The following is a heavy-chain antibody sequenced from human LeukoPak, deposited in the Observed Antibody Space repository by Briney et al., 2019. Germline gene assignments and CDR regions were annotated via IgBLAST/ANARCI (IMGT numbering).Heavy chain of an antibody. J-gene: IGHJ4*02. CDR3: ARGRIAVAGTGWELWGHDY. CDR1: GGSISSHY. CDR2: IYYSGST. Sequence: PSETLSLTCTVSGGSISSHYWSWIRQPPGKGLEWIGYIYYSGSTNYNPSLKSRVTISVDTSKNQFSLKLSSVTAADTAVYYCARGRIAVAGTGWELWGHDYWGQGTLVTVSS. V-gene: IGHV4-59*11. D-gene: IGHD6-19*01.